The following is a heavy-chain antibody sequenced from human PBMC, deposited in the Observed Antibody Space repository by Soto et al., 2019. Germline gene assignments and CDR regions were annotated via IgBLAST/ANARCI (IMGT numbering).Heavy chain of an antibody. CDR1: GYTFASYA. CDR2: FNIYNGNT. D-gene: IGHD5-12*01. CDR3: AIGNGNDYGSSDY. J-gene: IGHJ4*02. Sequence: QVQVVQSGAEVKKPGASVKVSCKTSGYTFASYAISWVRQAPGQGLEWMGWFNIYNGNTNYAQKVQDRLTMTTDTSTSTAYMELRSLRSDDTAVYYCAIGNGNDYGSSDYWGQGTLVTVSS. V-gene: IGHV1-18*01.